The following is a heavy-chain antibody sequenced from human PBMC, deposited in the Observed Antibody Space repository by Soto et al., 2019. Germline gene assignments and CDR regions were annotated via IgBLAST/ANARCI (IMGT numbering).Heavy chain of an antibody. D-gene: IGHD6-6*01. CDR3: AREYSSASGVGWFDP. CDR1: GGSISSGDYY. CDR2: IYYSGST. Sequence: SETVSLTCTVSGGSISSGDYYWSWIRQPPGKGLEWIGYIYYSGSTYYNPSLKSRVTISVDTSKNQFSLELSSVTAADTAVYYCAREYSSASGVGWFDPWGQGTLVTVSS. J-gene: IGHJ5*02. V-gene: IGHV4-30-4*01.